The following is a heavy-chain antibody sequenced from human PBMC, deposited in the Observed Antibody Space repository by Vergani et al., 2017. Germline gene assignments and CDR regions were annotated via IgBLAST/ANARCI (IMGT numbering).Heavy chain of an antibody. D-gene: IGHD1-7*01. Sequence: QVQLVQSGAEVKKPGASVKVSCKASGYTFTSYDINWVRQATGQGLEWMGWMNPNSGNTGYAQKFQGRVTMTRNTSISTAYMELSSLRSEDTAVYYCATWVGITGTTPRDAFDIWGQGTMVTVSS. CDR2: MNPNSGNT. J-gene: IGHJ3*02. CDR3: ATWVGITGTTPRDAFDI. CDR1: GYTFTSYD. V-gene: IGHV1-8*01.